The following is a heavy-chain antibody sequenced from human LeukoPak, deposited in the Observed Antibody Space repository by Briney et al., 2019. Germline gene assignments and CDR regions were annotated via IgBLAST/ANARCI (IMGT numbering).Heavy chain of an antibody. V-gene: IGHV3-66*02. CDR2: IYSGGST. CDR1: GFTFSSYA. CDR3: ARAPSVTPYFDY. D-gene: IGHD4-23*01. J-gene: IGHJ4*02. Sequence: GGSLRLSCAASGFTFSSYAMSWVRQAPGKGLEWVSVIYSGGSTYYADSVKGRFTISRDNSKNTLYLQMNSLRAEDTAVYYCARAPSVTPYFDYWGQGTLVTVSS.